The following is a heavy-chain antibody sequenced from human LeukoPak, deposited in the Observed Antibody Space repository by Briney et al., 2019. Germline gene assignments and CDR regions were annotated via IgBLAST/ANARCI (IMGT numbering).Heavy chain of an antibody. CDR1: GGSFSGYY. CDR2: INHSGST. CDR3: AGLYGSGSYYGY. Sequence: PSETLSLTCAVYGGSFSGYYWSWIRQPPGKGLEWIGEINHSGSTNYNPPLKSRVTISVDTSKNQFSLKLSSVTAADTAVYYCAGLYGSGSYYGYWGQGTLVTVSS. D-gene: IGHD3-10*01. V-gene: IGHV4-34*01. J-gene: IGHJ4*02.